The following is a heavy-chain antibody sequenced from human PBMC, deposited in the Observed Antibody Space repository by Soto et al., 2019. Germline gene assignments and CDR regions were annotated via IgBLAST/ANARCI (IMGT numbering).Heavy chain of an antibody. Sequence: EVQLVESGGGLVQPGGSLRLSCAASGFTFSSYSMNWVRQAPGKGLEWVSYISSSGSTIYYADSVKGQFTISRDNAKNSLYLQMNSLRDEDTAVYYCARDLRMVYAIDFDYWGQGTLVTVSS. CDR1: GFTFSSYS. CDR2: ISSSGSTI. V-gene: IGHV3-48*02. J-gene: IGHJ4*02. D-gene: IGHD2-8*01. CDR3: ARDLRMVYAIDFDY.